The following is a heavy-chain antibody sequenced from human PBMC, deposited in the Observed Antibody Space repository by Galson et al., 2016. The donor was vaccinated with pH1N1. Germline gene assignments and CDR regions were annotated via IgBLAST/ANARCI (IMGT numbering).Heavy chain of an antibody. CDR1: ASSFTSYW. Sequence: QSGAEVKEPGESLTISCRGSASSFTSYWISWVRQMPGKGLEWMGRINPRDSYTDYSPSFQGHVTTSTDESISTAYLKWSTLKASDTAIYYCATVPSPDYWGQGTLVIVSS. J-gene: IGHJ4*02. CDR3: ATVPSPDY. V-gene: IGHV5-10-1*01. CDR2: INPRDSYT. D-gene: IGHD6-19*01.